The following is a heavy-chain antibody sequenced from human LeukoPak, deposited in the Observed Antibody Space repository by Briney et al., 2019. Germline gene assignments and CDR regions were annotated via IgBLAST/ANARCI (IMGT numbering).Heavy chain of an antibody. CDR2: RNPNSGNT. CDR3: ARGRGSGHKENWFDP. CDR1: GYTFTTYD. V-gene: IGHV1-8*01. J-gene: IGHJ5*02. Sequence: ASVKVSCKASGYTFTTYDINWVRQATGQGLEWTGWRNPNSGNTGYTQKFQGRVTMTRNTSISTAYMELSSLRSEDTAVYYCARGRGSGHKENWFDPWGQGTLVTVSS. D-gene: IGHD6-19*01.